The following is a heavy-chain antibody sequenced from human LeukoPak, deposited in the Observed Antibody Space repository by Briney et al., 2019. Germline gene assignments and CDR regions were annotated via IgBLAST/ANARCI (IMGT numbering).Heavy chain of an antibody. Sequence: SETLSLTCTVSGGSISSYYWSWIRQPPGKGLEWIGYIYYSGSTYYNPSLKSRVTISLDTSKNQVSLKVYSVTAADTAVYFCARGMYNWFGSWGQGSLVTVSS. V-gene: IGHV4-59*08. CDR3: ARGMYNWFGS. CDR2: IYYSGST. J-gene: IGHJ5*01. CDR1: GGSISSYY.